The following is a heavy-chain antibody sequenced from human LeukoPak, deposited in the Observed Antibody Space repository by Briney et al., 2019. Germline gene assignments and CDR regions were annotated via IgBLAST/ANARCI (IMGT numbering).Heavy chain of an antibody. Sequence: GGSLRLSCAASEFTLSSYGTHWVRQAPGKGLVCVSRISPDGSTTSYAHSVKGRFTISRDNAKNTLYVQMKSLRAEDTAVYYCARAGAPYAFVGWGQGTMVTVSS. CDR3: ARAGAPYAFVG. CDR1: EFTLSSYG. CDR2: ISPDGSTT. V-gene: IGHV3-74*01. J-gene: IGHJ3*01. D-gene: IGHD3-10*01.